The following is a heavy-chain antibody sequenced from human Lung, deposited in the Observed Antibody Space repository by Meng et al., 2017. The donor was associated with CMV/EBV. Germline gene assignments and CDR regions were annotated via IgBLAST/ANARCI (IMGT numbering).Heavy chain of an antibody. V-gene: IGHV1-69*02. CDR3: ARLAECSAGNCYFDY. Sequence: SGCTVDVHTLNWVRQAPGQGLEWLGGLIPLLGMATYSQKFQGRVTITADKTTSTAYMELSSLRSEDRAIYYCARLAECSAGNCYFDYWGQGTLVTVSS. CDR2: LIPLLGMA. CDR1: GCTVDVHT. J-gene: IGHJ4*02. D-gene: IGHD4-23*01.